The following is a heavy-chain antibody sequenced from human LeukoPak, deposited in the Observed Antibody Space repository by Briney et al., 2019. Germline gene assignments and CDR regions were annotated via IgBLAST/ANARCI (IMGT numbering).Heavy chain of an antibody. Sequence: PGGSLRLSCAASGFTFSNYWMSWVRQAPGKGLEWVANIEQDGSEKYYVDSVKGRFTISRDNAKNSLYLQMNSLRAEDTAVYHCARFGSVAGSPVAFDIWGQGTMVSGSS. J-gene: IGHJ3*02. V-gene: IGHV3-7*01. CDR2: IEQDGSEK. CDR3: ARFGSVAGSPVAFDI. CDR1: GFTFSNYW. D-gene: IGHD6-19*01.